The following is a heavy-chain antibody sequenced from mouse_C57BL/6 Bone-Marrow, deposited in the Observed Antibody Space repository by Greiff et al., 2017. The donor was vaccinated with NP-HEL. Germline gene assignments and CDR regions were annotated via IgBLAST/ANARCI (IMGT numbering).Heavy chain of an antibody. Sequence: QVQLQPSGPELVKPGASVKISCKASGYAFRSSWMTWVKQRPGKGLGGIGRIYPGDGDTNYNGKFKGKATLTADKSSSTAYMQLSSLTSEDSAVYFCASRPFAYWGQGTLVTVSA. J-gene: IGHJ3*01. V-gene: IGHV1-82*01. D-gene: IGHD3-2*02. CDR1: GYAFRSSW. CDR2: IYPGDGDT. CDR3: ASRPFAY.